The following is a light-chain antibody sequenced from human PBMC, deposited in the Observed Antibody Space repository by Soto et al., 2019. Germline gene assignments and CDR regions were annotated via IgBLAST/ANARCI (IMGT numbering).Light chain of an antibody. CDR2: DAS. CDR3: QQRSIWPWT. V-gene: IGKV3-11*01. CDR1: QSVSTY. J-gene: IGKJ1*01. Sequence: EIVLTQSPAPLSLSPGDISTLSCWASQSVSTYFVWHQQKPGQAPRLLIYDASKRATGIPARFSGSGSGTDFTLTISSLEPEDFAVYYCQQRSIWPWTFGQGTKVDIK.